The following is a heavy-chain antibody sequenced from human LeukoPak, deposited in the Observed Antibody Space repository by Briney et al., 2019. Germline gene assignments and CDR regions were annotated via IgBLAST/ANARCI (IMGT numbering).Heavy chain of an antibody. CDR3: AKAPGVVPAASDY. CDR1: GFTFSSYA. Sequence: GGSLRLSCAASGFTFSSYAMSWVRQAPGKGLEWVSAISGSGGSTYYADSVKVRFTISRDNSKNTLYLQMNSLRAEDTAVYYCAKAPGVVPAASDYWGQGTLVTVSS. CDR2: ISGSGGST. J-gene: IGHJ4*02. D-gene: IGHD2-2*01. V-gene: IGHV3-23*01.